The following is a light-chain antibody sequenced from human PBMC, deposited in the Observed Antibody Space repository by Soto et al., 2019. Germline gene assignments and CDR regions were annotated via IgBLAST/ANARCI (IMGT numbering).Light chain of an antibody. CDR2: EVN. J-gene: IGLJ1*01. CDR3: SSYTSSSTYV. CDR1: SDDVGGYNY. Sequence: QSVLTQPASVSGSPGQSITISCTGTSDDVGGYNYVSWYQQHPGKAPKLMIFEVNNRPSGVSNRFSGSKSGNTASLTISGLQAEDEADYYCSSYTSSSTYVFGTGTKLTVL. V-gene: IGLV2-14*01.